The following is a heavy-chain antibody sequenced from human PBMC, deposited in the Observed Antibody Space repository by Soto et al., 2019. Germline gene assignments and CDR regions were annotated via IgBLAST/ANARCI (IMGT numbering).Heavy chain of an antibody. CDR1: GGSISSRSYC. J-gene: IGHJ4*02. D-gene: IGHD2-15*01. V-gene: IGHV4-61*01. Sequence: SETLSLTCSVFGGSISSRSYCWILNRQPPGKGLEWIGYIYYSGTTYYNPSLKSRVTISVDTSKNQFSLKLSSVTAGDTAVYYCASWWAIKGYFTYWGQGSLVTVS. CDR2: IYYSGTT. CDR3: ASWWAIKGYFTY.